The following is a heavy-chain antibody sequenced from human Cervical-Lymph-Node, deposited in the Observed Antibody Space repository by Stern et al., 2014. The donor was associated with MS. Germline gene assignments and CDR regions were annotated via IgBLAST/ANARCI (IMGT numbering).Heavy chain of an antibody. V-gene: IGHV4-59*01. D-gene: IGHD3-22*01. CDR2: MYYGGNP. J-gene: IGHJ3*02. CDR3: ARGIVVTGRKAFDI. CDR1: GGSINTYY. Sequence: VQLQESGPGLVKPSETLSLTCTASGGSINTYYWSWIRQPPGQGLEWIGYMYYGGNPPYNPSLYSRVTISVDTSMNQFSLKLSSVTTADTAVYYCARGIVVTGRKAFDIWGQGTMVTVSS.